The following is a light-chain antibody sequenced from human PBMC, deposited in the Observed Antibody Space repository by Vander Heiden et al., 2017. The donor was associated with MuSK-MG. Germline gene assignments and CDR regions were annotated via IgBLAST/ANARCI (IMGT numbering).Light chain of an antibody. J-gene: IGKJ2*04. V-gene: IGKV3-20*01. CDR3: QHLGSLPMCS. CDR1: QSVSSSY. CDR2: GAS. Sequence: EVVLTQSPGTLSLSPGERATLSCRASQSVSSSYLAWYQQKPGQAPRLLIYGASSRAAGIPDRFSGSGSGTDFTLTISRLELEDFAVYYCQHLGSLPMCSFGQGTKLEIK.